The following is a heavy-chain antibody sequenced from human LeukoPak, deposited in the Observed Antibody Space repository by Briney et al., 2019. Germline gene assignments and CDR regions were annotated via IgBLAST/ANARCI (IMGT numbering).Heavy chain of an antibody. Sequence: GGSLRLSCAASGFTFSSYSMNWVRQAPGKGLEWVSSISSSRSYIYYADSVKGRFTISRDNAKNSLYLQMNSLRAEDTAVYYCARDISPPPYFDYWGQGTLVTVSS. J-gene: IGHJ4*02. CDR1: GFTFSSYS. CDR2: ISSSRSYI. CDR3: ARDISPPPYFDY. V-gene: IGHV3-21*01.